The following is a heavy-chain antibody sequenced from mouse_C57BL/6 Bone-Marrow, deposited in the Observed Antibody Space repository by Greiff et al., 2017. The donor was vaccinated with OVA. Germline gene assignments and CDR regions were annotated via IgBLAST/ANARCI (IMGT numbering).Heavy chain of an antibody. Sequence: EVMLVESGGGLVKPGGSLKLSCAASGFTFSSYTMSWVRQTPEKRLEWVATISGGGGNTYYPDSVKGRFTISRDTAKNTLYLQMSSLRSEDTALYYCARRITTVPHYFDYWGQGTTLTVSS. CDR2: ISGGGGNT. V-gene: IGHV5-9*01. D-gene: IGHD1-1*01. J-gene: IGHJ2*01. CDR3: ARRITTVPHYFDY. CDR1: GFTFSSYT.